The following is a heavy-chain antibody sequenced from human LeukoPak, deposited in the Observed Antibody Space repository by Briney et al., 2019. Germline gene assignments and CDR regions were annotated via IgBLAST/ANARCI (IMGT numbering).Heavy chain of an antibody. D-gene: IGHD6-19*01. V-gene: IGHV3-33*01. CDR3: ARQDLVVAGTSALDY. CDR2: IWYDGSKE. CDR1: GFTFSSFG. J-gene: IGHJ4*02. Sequence: GGSLRLSCAASGFTFSSFGMHWVRQAPGKGLEWVAVIWYDGSKENYADSVKGRFTISRDNSKNTLYLQMNTLRAEDTAAYYCARQDLVVAGTSALDYWGQGTLVTVSS.